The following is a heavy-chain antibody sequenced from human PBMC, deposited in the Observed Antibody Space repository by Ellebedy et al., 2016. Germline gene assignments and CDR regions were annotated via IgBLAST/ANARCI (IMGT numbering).Heavy chain of an antibody. Sequence: GGSLRLSCQGSGYTFTTYYIAWVRQMPGKGLEWVGIIYPGDSETRYSPSFEGQVTISADKSMRTAYLQWTSLKASDTAMYYCARSGIAGHNFNVGFDYWGQGTLVTVSS. V-gene: IGHV5-51*01. CDR2: IYPGDSET. J-gene: IGHJ4*02. D-gene: IGHD5-24*01. CDR3: ARSGIAGHNFNVGFDY. CDR1: GYTFTTYY.